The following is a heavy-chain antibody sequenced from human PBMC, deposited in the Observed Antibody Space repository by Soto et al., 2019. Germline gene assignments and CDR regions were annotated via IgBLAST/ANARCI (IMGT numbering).Heavy chain of an antibody. V-gene: IGHV1-8*01. J-gene: IGHJ4*02. CDR1: GYTFTSYD. CDR3: AREHSSSWRFDY. Sequence: QVRLVQSGAEVKKPGASVKVSCKASGYTFTSYDINWVRQATGQGLEWMGWMNPNSGNTGYAQKFQGRVTMTRNTSISTAYMELSRLRSEDTAVYYCAREHSSSWRFDYWGQGTLVTVSS. CDR2: MNPNSGNT. D-gene: IGHD6-13*01.